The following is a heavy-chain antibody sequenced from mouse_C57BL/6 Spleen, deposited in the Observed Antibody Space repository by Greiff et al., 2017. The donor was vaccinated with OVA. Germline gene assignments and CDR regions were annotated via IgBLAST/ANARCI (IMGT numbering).Heavy chain of an antibody. CDR2: ISSGSSTI. Sequence: EVQLVESGGGLVKPGGSLKLSCAASGFTFSDYGMHWVRQAPEKGLEWVAYISSGSSTIYYADTVKGRFPISRDNAKNTLFLQMTSLRSEDTAMYYCARSYDYDGAWFAYWGQGTLVTVSA. J-gene: IGHJ3*01. CDR1: GFTFSDYG. V-gene: IGHV5-17*01. D-gene: IGHD2-4*01. CDR3: ARSYDYDGAWFAY.